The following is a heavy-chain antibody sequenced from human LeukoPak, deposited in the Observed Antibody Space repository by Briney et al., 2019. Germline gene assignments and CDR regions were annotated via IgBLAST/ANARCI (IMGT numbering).Heavy chain of an antibody. V-gene: IGHV1-2*02. Sequence: ASVKVSCKASGYTFTGYYMHWVRQAPGQGLEWMGWINPNSGGTNYAQKFQGRVTMTRDTSISTAYMDLSSLRSDDTAVYYCARGGGTDYSKGEWNWGQGTLVTVSS. D-gene: IGHD4-11*01. CDR1: GYTFTGYY. CDR3: ARGGGTDYSKGEWN. J-gene: IGHJ4*02. CDR2: INPNSGGT.